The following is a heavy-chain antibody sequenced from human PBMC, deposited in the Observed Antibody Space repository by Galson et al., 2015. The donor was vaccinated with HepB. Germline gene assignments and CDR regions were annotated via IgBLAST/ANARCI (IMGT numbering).Heavy chain of an antibody. CDR1: GFTFSSYG. CDR2: IWYDGSNK. Sequence: LRLSCAASGFTFSSYGMHWVRQAPGKGLEWVAVIWYDGSNKYYADSVKGRFTISRDNSKNTLYLQMNSLRAEDTAVYYCAKDMSIAVAGCFDYWGQGTLVTVSS. J-gene: IGHJ4*02. CDR3: AKDMSIAVAGCFDY. V-gene: IGHV3-33*06. D-gene: IGHD6-19*01.